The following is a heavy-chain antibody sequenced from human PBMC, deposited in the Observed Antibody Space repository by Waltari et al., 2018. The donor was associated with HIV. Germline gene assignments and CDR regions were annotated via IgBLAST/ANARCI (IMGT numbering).Heavy chain of an antibody. CDR1: GGSFSGYY. CDR2: INHSGST. CDR3: ARGGAPYYDSSGYYFGY. Sequence: QVQLQQWGAGLLKPSETLSLTCAVYGGSFSGYYWSWLRQPPGKGLEWIGEINHSGSTNYNPSLKSRVTISVDTSKNQFSLKLSSVTAADTAVYYCARGGAPYYDSSGYYFGYWGQGTLVTVSS. D-gene: IGHD3-22*01. J-gene: IGHJ4*02. V-gene: IGHV4-34*01.